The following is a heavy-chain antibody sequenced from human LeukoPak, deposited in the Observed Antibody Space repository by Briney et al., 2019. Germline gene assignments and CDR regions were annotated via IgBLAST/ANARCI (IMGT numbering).Heavy chain of an antibody. CDR1: GGTFSSYA. Sequence: ASVKVSCKASGGTFSSYAISWVRQAPGQGLEWMGRISPILGIANYAQKFQGRVTITADKSTSTAYMELSSLRSEDTAVYYCARGLIVVVPAANRGYYGMDVWGQGTTVTVSS. J-gene: IGHJ6*02. CDR3: ARGLIVVVPAANRGYYGMDV. V-gene: IGHV1-69*04. CDR2: ISPILGIA. D-gene: IGHD2-2*01.